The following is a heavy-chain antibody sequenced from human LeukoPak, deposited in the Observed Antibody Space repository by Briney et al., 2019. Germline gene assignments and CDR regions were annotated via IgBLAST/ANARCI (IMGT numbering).Heavy chain of an antibody. D-gene: IGHD2-21*02. CDR2: ITAIAGDT. J-gene: IGHJ4*02. Sequence: GGSLRLSCGTSGFTFSSYAMSWVRQAPGKGLEWVSLITAIAGDTYYADSVKGRFTISRDNSKNTLYLQMNNLSAEDTAVYYCAKDRDNIVVVTAINRWGQGTLVTVSS. V-gene: IGHV3-23*01. CDR3: AKDRDNIVVVTAINR. CDR1: GFTFSSYA.